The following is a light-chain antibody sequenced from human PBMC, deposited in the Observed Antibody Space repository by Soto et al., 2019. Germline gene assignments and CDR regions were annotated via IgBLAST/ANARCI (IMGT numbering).Light chain of an antibody. Sequence: QSALTQPPSASGSPGQSVTISCTGTKNDIGVYDFVSWYQHHPGKAPRLIIYEVVQRPSGVPDRFSGSKSGNTASLTVSWVQGGDEADYFCKSYAGSNTYVFGSGTKLTVL. J-gene: IGLJ1*01. CDR3: KSYAGSNTYV. CDR2: EVV. V-gene: IGLV2-8*01. CDR1: KNDIGVYDF.